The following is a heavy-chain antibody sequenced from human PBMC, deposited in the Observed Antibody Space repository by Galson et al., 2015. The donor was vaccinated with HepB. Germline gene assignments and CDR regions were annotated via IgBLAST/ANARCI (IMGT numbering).Heavy chain of an antibody. D-gene: IGHD2-21*01. V-gene: IGHV3-21*01. J-gene: IGHJ3*02. CDR3: ARDCGGDCYGI. CDR2: IISSSSYI. CDR1: GFTFSSYS. Sequence: SLRLSCAASGFTFSSYSMNWVRQAPGKGLEWVSSIISSSSYIYYADSVKGRFTISRDNAKNSLYLQMNSLRAEDTAVYYCARDCGGDCYGIWGQGTMVTVSS.